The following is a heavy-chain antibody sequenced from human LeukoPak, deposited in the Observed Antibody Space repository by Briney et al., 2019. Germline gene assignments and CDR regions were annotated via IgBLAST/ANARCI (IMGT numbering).Heavy chain of an antibody. CDR1: GYTFTSYY. J-gene: IGHJ4*02. CDR2: INPSGGST. CDR3: ARDTPGGPAAISYYFDY. V-gene: IGHV1-46*01. Sequence: GASVKVSCKASGYTFTSYYMHWVRQAPGQGPEWMGIINPSGGSTSYAQKFQGRVTITRDTSTSTVYMELSSLRSEDTAVYYCARDTPGGPAAISYYFDYWGQGTLVTVSS. D-gene: IGHD2-2*02.